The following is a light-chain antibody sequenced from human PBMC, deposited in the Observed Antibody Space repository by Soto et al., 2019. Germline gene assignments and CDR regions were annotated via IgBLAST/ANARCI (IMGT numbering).Light chain of an antibody. Sequence: QSALTQPPSASGSPGQSVTISCTGTSSDVGPYNYVSWYQQHPGKAPKLMIYEVSKRPSGVPDRFSGSKSCNTASLTVSGLQADDEADYYCSSYAGSNNLVFGGGTKLTVL. V-gene: IGLV2-8*01. J-gene: IGLJ2*01. CDR3: SSYAGSNNLV. CDR1: SSDVGPYNY. CDR2: EVS.